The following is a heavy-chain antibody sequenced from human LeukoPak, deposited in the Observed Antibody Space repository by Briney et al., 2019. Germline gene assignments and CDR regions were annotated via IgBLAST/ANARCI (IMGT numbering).Heavy chain of an antibody. CDR2: ISGSAGST. V-gene: IGHV3-23*01. J-gene: IGHJ3*02. CDR1: GLTFSSYA. Sequence: GGSLRLSCAASGLTFSSYAMSWVRQAPGKGVEWVSAISGSAGSTYYADSVKGRFTIFRDNSKDTLYLQMKSLEAGDPAFYYCAKEAFDIWVQGTMVTVSS. CDR3: AKEAFDI.